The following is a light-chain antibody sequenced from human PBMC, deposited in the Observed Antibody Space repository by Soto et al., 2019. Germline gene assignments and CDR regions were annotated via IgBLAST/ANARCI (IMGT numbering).Light chain of an antibody. CDR1: SSDVGGYNY. Sequence: QSALTQPPSASGSPGQSVTISCTGTSSDVGGYNYVSWYQQHPGKAPKLLIYEVSKRPSGVPDRFSGSKSGNTASLTVSGLQAEDEADYYCSSNAGSHNGNFGTGTKVTVL. CDR3: SSNAGSHNGN. J-gene: IGLJ1*01. V-gene: IGLV2-8*01. CDR2: EVS.